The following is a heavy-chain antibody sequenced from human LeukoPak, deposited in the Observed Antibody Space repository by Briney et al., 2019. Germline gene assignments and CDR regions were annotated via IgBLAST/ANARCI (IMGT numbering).Heavy chain of an antibody. V-gene: IGHV3-48*01. Sequence: GWSLRLSCVGSGFRFSSYDMNWVRQAPGRGLEWLSYLTRTSSATWYADSVKGRFTIFRDNAKSSLYLQMNSLRVEDTAVYYCATGGSEYRSDWFDSWGQGTLVNVAS. D-gene: IGHD5-12*01. J-gene: IGHJ5*01. CDR3: ATGGSEYRSDWFDS. CDR1: GFRFSSYD. CDR2: LTRTSSAT.